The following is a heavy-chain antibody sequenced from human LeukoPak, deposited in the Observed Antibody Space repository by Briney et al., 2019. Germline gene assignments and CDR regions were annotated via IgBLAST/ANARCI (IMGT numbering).Heavy chain of an antibody. Sequence: GGSLRLSCAASGFTVSSNFMSWVRQAPGKGLEWVANIKQDGSEKYYVDSVKGRFTISRDNAKNSLYLQMNSLRAEDTAVYYCASSALHYYDTSGSPYYFDYWGQGTLVTVSS. CDR1: GFTVSSNF. J-gene: IGHJ4*02. CDR3: ASSALHYYDTSGSPYYFDY. V-gene: IGHV3-7*01. CDR2: IKQDGSEK. D-gene: IGHD3-22*01.